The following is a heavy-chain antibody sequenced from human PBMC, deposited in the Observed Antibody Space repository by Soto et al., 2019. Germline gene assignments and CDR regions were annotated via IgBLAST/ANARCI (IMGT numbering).Heavy chain of an antibody. J-gene: IGHJ3*02. CDR2: ISGSGGST. D-gene: IGHD3-10*01. CDR3: TKDSERHLWFGDPGLGAFDI. Sequence: GGSLRLSCAASGFTFSSYAMSWVRQAPGKGLEWVSAISGSGGSTYYADSVKGRFTISRDNSKNTLYLQMNSLRAEDTAVYYCTKDSERHLWFGDPGLGAFDIWGQGTMVTVSS. V-gene: IGHV3-23*01. CDR1: GFTFSSYA.